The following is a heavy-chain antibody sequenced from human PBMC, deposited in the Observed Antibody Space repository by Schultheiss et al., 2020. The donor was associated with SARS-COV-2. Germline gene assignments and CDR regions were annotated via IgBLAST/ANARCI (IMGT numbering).Heavy chain of an antibody. V-gene: IGHV4-61*08. CDR1: GGSISSGGYY. Sequence: SETLSLTCTVSGGSISSGGYYWSWIRQHPGKGLEWIGEINHSGSTNYSPSLKSRVTISVDTSKNQFSLNLDSVTAADTAVYYCARVSLRGSDYWGQGTLVTVSS. CDR3: ARVSLRGSDY. J-gene: IGHJ4*02. CDR2: INHSGST. D-gene: IGHD3-10*01.